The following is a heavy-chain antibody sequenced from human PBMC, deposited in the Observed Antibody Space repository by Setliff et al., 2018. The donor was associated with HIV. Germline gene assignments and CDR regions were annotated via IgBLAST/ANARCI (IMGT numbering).Heavy chain of an antibody. CDR2: IYYSGTN. V-gene: IGHV4-61*01. Sequence: KPSETLSLTCTVSGDSVSSGSYYWSCIRQHPGKGLEWIGYIYYSGTNNYNPTLKSLVTLSVDTSKNQFSLKLSSVTAADTDVYYCAGEAWTLYRSSSFYYYYYMDVWVKGTTVTVSS. CDR3: AGEAWTLYRSSSFYYYYYMDV. CDR1: GDSVSSGSYY. J-gene: IGHJ6*03. D-gene: IGHD6-6*01.